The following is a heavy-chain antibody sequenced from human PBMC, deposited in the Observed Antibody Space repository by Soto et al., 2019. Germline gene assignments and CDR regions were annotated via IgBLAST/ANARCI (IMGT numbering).Heavy chain of an antibody. V-gene: IGHV3-64*01. Sequence: GGSLRLSCAASGFTFSSYAMSWVRQAPGKGLEYVSGISSNGVGTYYTNSVQGRFTISRDNSKNTVYLQMGSLRPEDMAVYYCARRARPDFYYMDVWGKGTTVTVSS. CDR3: ARRARPDFYYMDV. J-gene: IGHJ6*03. CDR1: GFTFSSYA. D-gene: IGHD6-6*01. CDR2: ISSNGVGT.